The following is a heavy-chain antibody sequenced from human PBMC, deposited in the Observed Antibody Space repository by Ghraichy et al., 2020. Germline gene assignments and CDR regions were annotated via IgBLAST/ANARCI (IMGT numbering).Heavy chain of an antibody. CDR1: GGSFSGYY. CDR3: ARGSSGSYQDFDY. V-gene: IGHV4-34*01. J-gene: IGHJ4*02. D-gene: IGHD1-26*01. CDR2: INHSGST. Sequence: SETLSLTCAVYGGSFSGYYWSWIRQPPGKGLEWIGEINHSGSTNYNPSLKSRVTISVDTSKNQFSLKLSSVTAADTAVYYCARGSSGSYQDFDYWGQGTLVTVSS.